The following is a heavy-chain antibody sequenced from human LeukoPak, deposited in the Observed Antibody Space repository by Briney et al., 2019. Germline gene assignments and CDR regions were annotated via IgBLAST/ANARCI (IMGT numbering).Heavy chain of an antibody. CDR1: GGSISSGDYY. CDR2: TYYSGST. CDR3: ARPYYYDSRIDP. Sequence: SETLSLTCTVSGGSISSGDYYWSWIRQPPGKGLEWIVYTYYSGSTYYNPSLKSRATISVDTSKNQFSLKLTSVTAADTAVYYCARPYYYDSRIDPWGQGTLVTVSS. J-gene: IGHJ5*02. V-gene: IGHV4-30-4*01. D-gene: IGHD3-22*01.